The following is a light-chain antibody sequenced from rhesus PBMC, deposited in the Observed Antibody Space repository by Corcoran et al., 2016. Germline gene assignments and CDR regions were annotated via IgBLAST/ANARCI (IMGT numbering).Light chain of an antibody. V-gene: IGKV1-22*01. CDR3: QQYSSRPPT. J-gene: IGKJ1*01. CDR1: QGISSW. Sequence: DIQMTQSPSSLSASVGDTVTITCRASQGISSWLAWYQQKPGKASKLLIYKASSLQSGVPSRFSGSGSGTAFTLTISSLQSEDFATYYCQQYSSRPPTFGQGTKVEIK. CDR2: KAS.